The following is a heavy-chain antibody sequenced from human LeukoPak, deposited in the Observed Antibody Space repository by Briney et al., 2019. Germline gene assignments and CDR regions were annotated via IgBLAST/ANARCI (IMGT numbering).Heavy chain of an antibody. J-gene: IGHJ4*02. Sequence: ASVKVSCKASGYTVTSYYMHWVRQAPGQGLEWMGGIIPIFGTANYAQKFQGRVTITADESTSTAYMELSSLRSEDTAVYYCARDTDTAMVEDYWGQGTLVTVSS. CDR2: IIPIFGTA. CDR1: GYTVTSYY. CDR3: ARDTDTAMVEDY. D-gene: IGHD5-18*01. V-gene: IGHV1-69*13.